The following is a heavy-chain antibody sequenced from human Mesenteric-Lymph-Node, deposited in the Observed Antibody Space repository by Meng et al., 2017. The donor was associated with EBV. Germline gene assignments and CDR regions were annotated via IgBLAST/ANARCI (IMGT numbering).Heavy chain of an antibody. D-gene: IGHD5-24*01. Sequence: LAEAGPRLVQFFTTSALTCNGSGGLISSGNYSRNWHRPQPGKGLEWIWYIYYTGHTYYNPSLRSRVTISIDTSKNQFSLSLHSVTAADTAVYYCATNDNYRNDYWGQGTLVTVSS. CDR2: IYYTGHT. CDR1: GGLISSGNYS. CDR3: ATNDNYRNDY. V-gene: IGHV4-31*02. J-gene: IGHJ4*02.